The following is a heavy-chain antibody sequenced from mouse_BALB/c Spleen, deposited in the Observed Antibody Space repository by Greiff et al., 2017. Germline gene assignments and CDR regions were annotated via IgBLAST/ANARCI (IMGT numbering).Heavy chain of an antibody. Sequence: VQLQQSGAELVRPGTSVKISCKASGYTFTNYWLGWVKQRPGHGLEWIGDIYPGGGYTNYNEKFKGKATLTADTSSSTAYMQLSSLTSEDSAVYFCARVSMITTSYAMDYWGQGTSVTVSS. J-gene: IGHJ4*01. CDR3: ARVSMITTSYAMDY. V-gene: IGHV1-63*02. CDR1: GYTFTNYW. D-gene: IGHD2-4*01. CDR2: IYPGGGYT.